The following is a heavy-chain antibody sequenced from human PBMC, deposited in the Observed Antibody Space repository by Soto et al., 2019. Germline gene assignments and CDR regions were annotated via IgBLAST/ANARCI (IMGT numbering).Heavy chain of an antibody. Sequence: SETLSLTCTVSGGSISGTNYCWGWIRQPPGKGLEWIGTIYYSGNTFNSPPLNSRVSISVDTPKNQFSLKLTSVSAADTAVYYCARAAADLYGVDVWGQGTTVTVSS. J-gene: IGHJ6*02. CDR1: GGSISGTNYC. CDR3: ARAAADLYGVDV. D-gene: IGHD6-13*01. CDR2: IYYSGNT. V-gene: IGHV4-39*02.